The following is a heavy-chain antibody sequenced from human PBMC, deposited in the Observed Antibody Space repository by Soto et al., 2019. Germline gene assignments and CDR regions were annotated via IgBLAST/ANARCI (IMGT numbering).Heavy chain of an antibody. J-gene: IGHJ4*03. V-gene: IGHV4-39*01. CDR3: ARQHITFSSLEM. CDR1: GGSISTGSYF. CDR2: IHYSGVT. D-gene: IGHD3-16*01. Sequence: SETLSLTCTVSGGSISTGSYFWAWIRQPPGKGLEWIGNIHYSGVTYYDPSLKSRVTISVDTSKSQFSLKLSSVTAADTAVYYCARQHITFSSLEMWGQGTLVTVSS.